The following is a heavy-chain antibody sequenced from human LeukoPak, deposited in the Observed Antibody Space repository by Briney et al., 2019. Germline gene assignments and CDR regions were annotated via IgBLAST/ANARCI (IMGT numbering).Heavy chain of an antibody. CDR3: ATTYYYDSSGYPRDYYMDV. D-gene: IGHD3-22*01. CDR1: GYTFTGYY. J-gene: IGHJ6*03. CDR2: INPNSGGT. V-gene: IGHV1-2*02. Sequence: ASVNVSCKASGYTFTGYYMHWVRQAPAQGLEWMGCINPNSGGTHYAQKFQGRATMTRDTSISTAYMELSRLRSDDTAVHYCATTYYYDSSGYPRDYYMDVWGKGTTVTVSS.